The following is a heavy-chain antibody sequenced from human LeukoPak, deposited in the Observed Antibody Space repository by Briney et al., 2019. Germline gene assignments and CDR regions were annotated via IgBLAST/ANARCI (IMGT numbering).Heavy chain of an antibody. CDR2: IHYSGST. J-gene: IGHJ3*02. V-gene: IGHV4-39*07. CDR1: GGSISSSSYY. D-gene: IGHD6-6*01. Sequence: SETLSLTCTVSGGSISSSSYYWGWIRQPPGKGLEWIGSIHYSGSTYYNPSLKSRVTISVDTSKNQFSLKLSSVTAADTAVYYCARASPPRRMSFQGAFDIWGQGTMVTVSS. CDR3: ARASPPRRMSFQGAFDI.